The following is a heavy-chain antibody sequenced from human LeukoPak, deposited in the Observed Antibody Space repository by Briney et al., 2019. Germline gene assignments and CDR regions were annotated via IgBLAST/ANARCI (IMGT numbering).Heavy chain of an antibody. CDR2: IYHSGST. Sequence: SETLSLTCTVSGGSISNSNYYWGWIRQPPGKGLEWIGYIYHSGSTYYNPSLKSRVTISVDRSKNQFSLKLSSVTAADTAVYYCARSGLEIPTSGYYYYYGMDVWGQGTTVTVSS. V-gene: IGHV4-39*07. J-gene: IGHJ6*02. CDR3: ARSGLEIPTSGYYYYYGMDV. CDR1: GGSISNSNYY. D-gene: IGHD1-26*01.